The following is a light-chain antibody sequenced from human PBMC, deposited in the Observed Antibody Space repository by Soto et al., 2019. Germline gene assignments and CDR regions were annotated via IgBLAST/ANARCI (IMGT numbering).Light chain of an antibody. V-gene: IGKV1-5*03. CDR3: QQYDSYPFT. J-gene: IGKJ4*01. CDR2: KAS. CDR1: QSINNW. Sequence: DIQMTQSPSTLSASVGDRVTITCRASQSINNWLAWYQQKPGKAPKRLISKASNLKSGVPSRFSGTGSGEEFTLPISSLQPDDFASYYCQQYDSYPFTFGGGTKVEI.